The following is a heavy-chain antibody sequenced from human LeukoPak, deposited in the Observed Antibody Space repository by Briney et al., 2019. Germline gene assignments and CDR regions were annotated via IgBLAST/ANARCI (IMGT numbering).Heavy chain of an antibody. D-gene: IGHD6-13*01. Sequence: GGSLRLSCAASGFTFSTYGMHWVRQAPGKGLEWVAFIRYDGSNKYYADSVKGRFTISRDNAKNSLFLQMNSLRAEDTAVYYCARDLTATGALDVWGRGTTVTVSS. CDR2: IRYDGSNK. J-gene: IGHJ6*04. V-gene: IGHV3-30*02. CDR1: GFTFSTYG. CDR3: ARDLTATGALDV.